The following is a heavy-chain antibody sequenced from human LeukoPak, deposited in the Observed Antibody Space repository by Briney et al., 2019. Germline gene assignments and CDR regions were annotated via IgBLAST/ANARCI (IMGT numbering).Heavy chain of an antibody. CDR2: ISSNGGST. D-gene: IGHD3-22*01. Sequence: GGSLRLSCAASGFTFSSYAMHWVRQAPGKGLEYVSAISSNGGSTYYANSVKGRFTVSRDNSKNTLYLQMGSLRAEDMAVYYCARDGAQYYYDSSGYPPDYWGQGTLVTVSS. CDR3: ARDGAQYYYDSSGYPPDY. V-gene: IGHV3-64*01. CDR1: GFTFSSYA. J-gene: IGHJ4*02.